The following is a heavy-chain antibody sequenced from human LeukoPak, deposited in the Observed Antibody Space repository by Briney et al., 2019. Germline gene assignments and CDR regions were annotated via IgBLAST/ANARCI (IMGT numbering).Heavy chain of an antibody. J-gene: IGHJ6*02. CDR1: GGTFSNYA. CDR3: AKINGETIPAAGFYGMDV. V-gene: IGHV1-69*04. Sequence: SVKVSCKASGGTFSNYAISWVRQAPGQGLEWMGRIIPILNIANYAQRFQGRVTITADKSTSTAYMELSSLRSEDTAVYYCAKINGETIPAAGFYGMDVWGQGTTVTVSS. CDR2: IIPILNIA. D-gene: IGHD6-13*01.